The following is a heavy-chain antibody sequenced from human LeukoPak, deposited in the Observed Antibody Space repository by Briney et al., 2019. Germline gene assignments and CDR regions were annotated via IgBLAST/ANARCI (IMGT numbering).Heavy chain of an antibody. J-gene: IGHJ4*01. Sequence: GGSLRLSCAASGFPFTNYGMHWVRQAPGKGLEWVALISYDGSNKYYADSVKGRFTISRDNSKKTLYLQMNSLRPEDTAVYYCAGGTYHGDYWDHGTQVTVSS. CDR2: ISYDGSNK. V-gene: IGHV3-30*03. CDR1: GFPFTNYG. CDR3: AGGTYHGDY. D-gene: IGHD1-26*01.